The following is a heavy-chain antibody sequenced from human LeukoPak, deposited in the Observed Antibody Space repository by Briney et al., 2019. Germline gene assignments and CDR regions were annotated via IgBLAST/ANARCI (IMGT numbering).Heavy chain of an antibody. Sequence: GASVKVSCKASGFVFTSYGFTWVRQAPGQGLEWMGWISANDGKIHYSERHQGRVTMTTDTVTSTAYMELRSLGSDDTAVYYCASLYEWGQGTLVTVSS. CDR3: ASLYE. CDR2: ISANDGKI. CDR1: GFVFTSYG. D-gene: IGHD3-16*01. J-gene: IGHJ4*02. V-gene: IGHV1-18*01.